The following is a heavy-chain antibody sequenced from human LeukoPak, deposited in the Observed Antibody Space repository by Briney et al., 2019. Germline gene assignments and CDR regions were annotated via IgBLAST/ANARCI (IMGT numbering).Heavy chain of an antibody. V-gene: IGHV4-30-4*01. CDR3: ARAPIAAVKFFDY. CDR1: GGSISSGDYY. D-gene: IGHD6-13*01. CDR2: IYYSGST. J-gene: IGHJ4*02. Sequence: SETLSLTCTVSGGSISSGDYYWSWIRQPPGKGLEWIGYIYYSGSTYYNPSLKSRVTISVDTSKNQFSLKLSSVTAADTAVYYCARAPIAAVKFFDYWGQGTLVTVSS.